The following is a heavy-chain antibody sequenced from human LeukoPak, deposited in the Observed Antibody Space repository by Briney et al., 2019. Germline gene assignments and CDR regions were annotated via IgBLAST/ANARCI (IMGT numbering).Heavy chain of an antibody. CDR1: GGSFSGYY. J-gene: IGHJ5*02. CDR3: VARPGGWFDP. D-gene: IGHD6-6*01. V-gene: IGHV4-34*01. CDR2: INDSGNT. Sequence: SETLSLTCAVYGGSFSGYYWTWIRQPPGKGLEWIGEINDSGNTNYNLSLKSRVIISVDTSKNQVSLKLNSVTAADMAVYYCVARPGGWFDPWGQGSRVTVSS.